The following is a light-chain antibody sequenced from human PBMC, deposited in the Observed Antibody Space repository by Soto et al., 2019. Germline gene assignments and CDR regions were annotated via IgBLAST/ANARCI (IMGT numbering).Light chain of an antibody. Sequence: EIVLTQSPATLSLSPGERATLSCRASQSVSSYLAWYQQKPGQAPRLLIYDASNRATGIPARFSGSGSGTDFTLTISSLEPEDFAVYYCQLRSLFGGGTKVEIK. CDR1: QSVSSY. CDR2: DAS. CDR3: QLRSL. J-gene: IGKJ4*01. V-gene: IGKV3-11*01.